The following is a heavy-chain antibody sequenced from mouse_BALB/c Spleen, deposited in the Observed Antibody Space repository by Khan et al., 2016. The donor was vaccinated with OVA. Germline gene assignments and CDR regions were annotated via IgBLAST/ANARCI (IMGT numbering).Heavy chain of an antibody. Sequence: VQLQQSGPGLVQPSQSLSITCTVSGFSLTTYGVHWVRQSPGKGLEWLGVLWSGGSTDYNAAFISRLSISKDSYKSQVFFKMNSLQVNDTAIYYCARNYDYDEGLAYWGQGTLVTVSA. CDR2: LWSGGST. CDR1: GFSLTTYG. D-gene: IGHD2-4*01. V-gene: IGHV2-2*02. CDR3: ARNYDYDEGLAY. J-gene: IGHJ3*01.